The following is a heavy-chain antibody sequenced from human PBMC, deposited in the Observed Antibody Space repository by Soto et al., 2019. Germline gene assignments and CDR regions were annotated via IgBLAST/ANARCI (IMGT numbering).Heavy chain of an antibody. CDR3: AIYNHRIIFSTVYV. J-gene: IGHJ6*04. Sequence: SGGSLRLSCAASGFTFSSYAMSWVRQAPGKGLEWVSAISGSGGSTYYADSVKGRFTISRDNSKNTLYLQMNSLRAEETAVYYCAIYNHRIIFSTVYVCGKRTTVPVSA. D-gene: IGHD1-20*01. CDR2: ISGSGGST. V-gene: IGHV3-23*01. CDR1: GFTFSSYA.